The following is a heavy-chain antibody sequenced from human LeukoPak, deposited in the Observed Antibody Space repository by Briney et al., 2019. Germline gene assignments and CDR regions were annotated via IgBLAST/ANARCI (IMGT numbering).Heavy chain of an antibody. J-gene: IGHJ6*02. Sequence: SETLSLTCTVSGGSISSYYWSWIRQPAGKGLEWIGRIYTSGSTNYNPSLKSRVTMSVDTSKNQISLKLSSVTAADTAVYHCARGVRSGYYYLYGMDVWGQGTTVTVSS. D-gene: IGHD3-10*01. V-gene: IGHV4-4*07. CDR3: ARGVRSGYYYLYGMDV. CDR1: GGSISSYY. CDR2: IYTSGST.